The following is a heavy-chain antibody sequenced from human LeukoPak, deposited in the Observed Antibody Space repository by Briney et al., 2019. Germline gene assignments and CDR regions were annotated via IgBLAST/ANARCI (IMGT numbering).Heavy chain of an antibody. J-gene: IGHJ3*02. CDR2: INPNSGGT. V-gene: IGHV1-2*02. Sequence: ASVKVSCKASGYTFTGYYMHWVRQAPGQGLEWMGMINPNSGGTNYAQKFQGRVTMTRDTSISTAYMELSRLRSDDTAVYYCVRGLYDSSGYLSSFDIWGQGTMVTVSS. D-gene: IGHD3-22*01. CDR1: GYTFTGYY. CDR3: VRGLYDSSGYLSSFDI.